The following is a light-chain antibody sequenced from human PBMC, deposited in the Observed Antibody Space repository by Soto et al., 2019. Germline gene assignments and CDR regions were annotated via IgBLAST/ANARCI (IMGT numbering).Light chain of an antibody. Sequence: QSVLTQPPSASGSPGQSVAISCTGTSXDVGGYNYVSWYQQHPGKAPKLMIYEVNKRPSGVPDRFSGSKSGNTASLTVSGLQAEDEADYYCSSYAGSSNVFRTGTKV. V-gene: IGLV2-8*01. CDR1: SXDVGGYNY. CDR2: EVN. J-gene: IGLJ1*01. CDR3: SSYAGSSNV.